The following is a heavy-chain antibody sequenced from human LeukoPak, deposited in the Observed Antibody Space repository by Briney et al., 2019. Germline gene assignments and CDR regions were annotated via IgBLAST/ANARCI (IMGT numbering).Heavy chain of an antibody. Sequence: GGSLRLSCAASGFTVSDNYMIWVRQTPGKGLEWVSIIYGVGSIYYADSVTGRFTISRDTSNNTLYLQMNSLRAEDTAVYYCAASYYYDSSGYYYMFPFHFRGQGTLVAVSS. J-gene: IGHJ1*01. CDR1: GFTVSDNY. CDR3: AASYYYDSSGYYYMFPFHF. V-gene: IGHV3-66*01. CDR2: IYGVGSI. D-gene: IGHD3-22*01.